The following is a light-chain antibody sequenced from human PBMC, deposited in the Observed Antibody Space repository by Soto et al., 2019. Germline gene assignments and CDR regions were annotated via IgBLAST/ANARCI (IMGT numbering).Light chain of an antibody. CDR1: ESIGNY. CDR3: QWRSDWPPRLT. V-gene: IGKV3-11*01. Sequence: EVVLTHSPATLSLSPGERATLSCRASESIGNYLAWYQQKLGQAPKLLIYDASHRAIGIPGRISGDGSGTEFTLTISSLEPEDFGVYYCQWRSDWPPRLTFGGGTKVEIK. J-gene: IGKJ4*01. CDR2: DAS.